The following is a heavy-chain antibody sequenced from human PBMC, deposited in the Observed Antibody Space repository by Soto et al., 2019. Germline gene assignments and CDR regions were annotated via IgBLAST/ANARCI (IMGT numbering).Heavy chain of an antibody. J-gene: IGHJ4*02. CDR2: IYYSGST. V-gene: IGHV4-31*03. D-gene: IGHD3-16*01. Sequence: QVQLQESGPGLVKPSQTLSLTCTVSGGSISSGGYYWSWIRQHPGKGLEWIGDIYYSGSTYYNPSLKSRVTIAVDTSKNQFSLKLSSVTAADTAVYYCARDWGRDGCFDYWGQGTLVTVSS. CDR3: ARDWGRDGCFDY. CDR1: GGSISSGGYY.